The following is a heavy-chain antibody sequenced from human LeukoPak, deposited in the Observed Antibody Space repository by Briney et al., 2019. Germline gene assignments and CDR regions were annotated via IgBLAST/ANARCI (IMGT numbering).Heavy chain of an antibody. CDR3: TRGETNPFDY. J-gene: IGHJ4*02. CDR2: IYSGGST. CDR1: GFTVSSNY. V-gene: IGHV3-66*01. Sequence: GGSLRLPCAASGFTVSSNYMSWVRQAPGKGLEWVSVIYSGGSTYYADSVKVRFTISRDSSKSTLYLQMNSLRAEDTAVYYCTRGETNPFDYWGQGTLVTVSS.